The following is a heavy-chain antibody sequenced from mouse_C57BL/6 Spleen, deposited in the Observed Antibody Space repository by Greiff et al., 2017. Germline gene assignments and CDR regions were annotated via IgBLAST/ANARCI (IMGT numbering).Heavy chain of an antibody. Sequence: QVQLQQSGAELVRPGSSVKLSCKASGYTFTSYWMDWVKQRPGQGLEWIGNIYPSDSETHYNQKFKDKATLTVDKSSSTAYMQLSSLTSEDSAVYYCASGTGTGWYFDVWGTGTTVTVSS. J-gene: IGHJ1*03. CDR2: IYPSDSET. CDR1: GYTFTSYW. CDR3: ASGTGTGWYFDV. V-gene: IGHV1-61*01. D-gene: IGHD4-1*01.